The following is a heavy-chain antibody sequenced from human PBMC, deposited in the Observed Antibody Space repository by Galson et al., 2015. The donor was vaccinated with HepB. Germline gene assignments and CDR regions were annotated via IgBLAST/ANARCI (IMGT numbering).Heavy chain of an antibody. CDR1: GGSISSGGYS. CDR3: ARESRPGGYYYGMDV. Sequence: SLTCAVSGGSISSGGYSWSWIRQPPGKGLEWIGYIYLSGSTYYSPSLKSRVTISVDRSKNQFSLKLSSVTAADTAVYYCARESRPGGYYYGMDVWGQGTTVTVSS. J-gene: IGHJ6*02. CDR2: IYLSGST. V-gene: IGHV4-30-2*01.